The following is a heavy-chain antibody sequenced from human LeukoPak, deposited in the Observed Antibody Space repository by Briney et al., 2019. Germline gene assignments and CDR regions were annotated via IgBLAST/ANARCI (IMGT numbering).Heavy chain of an antibody. Sequence: ASVKVSFKASGYTFTSYGISWVRQAPGQGLEWMGWISAYNGNTNYAQKLQGRVTMTTDTSTSTAYMELRSLRSDDTAVYYCAREPHDILTGYFPSFDYWGQGTLVTVSS. CDR1: GYTFTSYG. V-gene: IGHV1-18*01. D-gene: IGHD3-9*01. J-gene: IGHJ4*02. CDR2: ISAYNGNT. CDR3: AREPHDILTGYFPSFDY.